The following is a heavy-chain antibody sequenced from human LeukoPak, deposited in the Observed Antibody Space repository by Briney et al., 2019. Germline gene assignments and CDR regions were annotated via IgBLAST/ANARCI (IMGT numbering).Heavy chain of an antibody. CDR2: IYYSGST. CDR3: AREIVRGYYDSSGYPDY. V-gene: IGHV4-30-4*08. Sequence: PSQTLSLTCTVSGGSISSGDYYWSWIRQPPGKGLEWIGYIYYSGSTYYNPSLKSRVTISVDTSKNQFSLKLSSVTAADTAVYYCAREIVRGYYDSSGYPDYWGQGTLVTVSS. CDR1: GGSISSGDYY. D-gene: IGHD3-22*01. J-gene: IGHJ4*02.